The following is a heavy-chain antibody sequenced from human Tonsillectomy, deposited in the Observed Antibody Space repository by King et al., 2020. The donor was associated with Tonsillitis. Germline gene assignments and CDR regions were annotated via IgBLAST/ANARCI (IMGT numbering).Heavy chain of an antibody. CDR2: ISGSGDRT. CDR1: GFTSRSYV. CDR3: AKGGQPWPADLDN. V-gene: IGHV3-23*04. D-gene: IGHD6-19*01. Sequence: VQLVESGGDLVQPGGSLRLSCVVSGFTSRSYVMNWVRQAPRKGLEWVSGISGSGDRTYYADSVKGRFSISRDNSKNTLYLQMNSLRAEDTAIYYCAKGGQPWPADLDNWGQGTLVTVAS. J-gene: IGHJ4*02.